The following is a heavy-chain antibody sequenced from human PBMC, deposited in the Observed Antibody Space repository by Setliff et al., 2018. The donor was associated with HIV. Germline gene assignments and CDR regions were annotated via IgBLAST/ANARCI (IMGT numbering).Heavy chain of an antibody. CDR2: ISPSGGT. CDR1: GGSFSGYY. CDR3: ARRSGYAEDY. D-gene: IGHD5-12*01. J-gene: IGHJ4*02. V-gene: IGHV4-34*01. Sequence: SETLSLTCAVYGGSFSGYYWNWIRQPPGKGLEWIGDISPSGGTNYNPSLKSRVTISVDTSKNQFSLKLSSVTAADTAVYYCARRSGYAEDYWGQGTLVTVSS.